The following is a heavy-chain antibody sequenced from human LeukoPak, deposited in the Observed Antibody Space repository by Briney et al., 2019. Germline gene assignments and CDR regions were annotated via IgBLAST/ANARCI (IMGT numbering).Heavy chain of an antibody. CDR3: ARDRAPYDSSELQH. D-gene: IGHD3-22*01. Sequence: VGSLRLSCAASGFTFSSYAMHWVRQAPGKGLEWVAVISYDGSNKYYADSVKGRFTISRDNSKNTLYLQMNSLRAEDTAVYYCARDRAPYDSSELQHWGQGTLVTVSS. CDR1: GFTFSSYA. CDR2: ISYDGSNK. V-gene: IGHV3-30-3*01. J-gene: IGHJ1*01.